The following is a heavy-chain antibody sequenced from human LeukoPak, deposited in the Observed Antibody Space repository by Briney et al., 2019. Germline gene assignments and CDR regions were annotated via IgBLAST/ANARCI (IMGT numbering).Heavy chain of an antibody. J-gene: IGHJ5*02. V-gene: IGHV3-23*01. CDR3: AKGKPAAGVISPFDP. Sequence: PGGSLRLSCAASGFTFDDYGMSWVRQAPGKGLEWVSTISDSDDSTYYADSVKGRFTISRDNSKNTLYLQMNSLRAEDTAVYYCAKGKPAAGVISPFDPWGQGTLVTVSS. CDR2: ISDSDDST. D-gene: IGHD6-13*01. CDR1: GFTFDDYG.